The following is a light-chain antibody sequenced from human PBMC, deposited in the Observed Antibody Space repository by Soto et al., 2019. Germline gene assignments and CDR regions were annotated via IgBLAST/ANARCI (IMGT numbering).Light chain of an antibody. CDR2: EVS. Sequence: QSVLTQPPSASGSPGQSATISCTGTSSDVGGYDYVSWYQQHPGKAPKLIIYEVSKRPSAVPDRFSGSKSGNTASLTVSGLQAEDESDYYCSSYAGSPYYVFGTGTKVTVL. J-gene: IGLJ1*01. CDR1: SSDVGGYDY. CDR3: SSYAGSPYYV. V-gene: IGLV2-8*01.